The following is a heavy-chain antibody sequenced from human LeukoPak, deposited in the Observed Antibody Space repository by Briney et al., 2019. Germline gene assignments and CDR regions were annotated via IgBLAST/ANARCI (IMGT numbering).Heavy chain of an antibody. CDR3: ARGSRTIELGDDY. V-gene: IGHV3-11*06. Sequence: PGGSLRLSCAASGYTFSDSYMSWNRQAPGKGLEWVSYISRSSSDTNYADSVKGRFTISRDNAKNSLYLQMNSLRAEDTAVYYCARGSRTIELGDDYWGQGTLVTVSS. CDR2: ISRSSSDT. D-gene: IGHD5-24*01. J-gene: IGHJ4*02. CDR1: GYTFSDSY.